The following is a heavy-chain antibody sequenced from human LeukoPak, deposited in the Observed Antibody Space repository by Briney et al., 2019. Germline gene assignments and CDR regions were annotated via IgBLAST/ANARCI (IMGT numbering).Heavy chain of an antibody. D-gene: IGHD1-26*01. CDR3: ARARWELLGVWFDP. Sequence: ASVKVSCKASGYTFTGYYMHWVRQAPGQGLEWMGWINPNSGGTNYAQKFQGRVTMTRDTSISTAYMELSRLRSDDTAVYYCARARWELLGVWFDPWGQGTLVTVSP. J-gene: IGHJ5*02. CDR2: INPNSGGT. CDR1: GYTFTGYY. V-gene: IGHV1-2*02.